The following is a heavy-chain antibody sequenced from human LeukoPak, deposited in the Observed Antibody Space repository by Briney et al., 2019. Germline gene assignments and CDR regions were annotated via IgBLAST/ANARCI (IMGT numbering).Heavy chain of an antibody. D-gene: IGHD3-22*01. V-gene: IGHV3-66*01. CDR1: GFTVSSNY. Sequence: GGSLRLSCAASGFTVSSNYMSWVRQAPGQGPEWVSVIYSGGSTYSADSVKGRFTISRDNSKNTLYLQMNSLRAEDTAVYYCARDLSYYYDSSGYYYYYGMDVWGQGTTVTVSS. CDR2: IYSGGST. J-gene: IGHJ6*02. CDR3: ARDLSYYYDSSGYYYYYGMDV.